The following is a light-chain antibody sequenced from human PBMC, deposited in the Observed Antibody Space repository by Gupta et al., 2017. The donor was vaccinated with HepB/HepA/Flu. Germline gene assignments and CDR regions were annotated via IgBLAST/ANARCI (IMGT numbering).Light chain of an antibody. V-gene: IGKV1-5*03. CDR3: QYQTNYSRT. CDR1: QIIRGW. Sequence: DIQVAQSPSNVSASVGDRVTITCRARQIIRGWLAWNQQKPGRAPKLLISKDSRVQSGVPSRFSGSGSGTEFTLAISSLQPDELATYYCQYQTNYSRTFGQGTKVEVK. CDR2: KDS. J-gene: IGKJ1*01.